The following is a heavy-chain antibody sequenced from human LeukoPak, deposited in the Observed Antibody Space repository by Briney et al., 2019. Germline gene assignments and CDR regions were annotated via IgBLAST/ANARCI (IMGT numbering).Heavy chain of an antibody. V-gene: IGHV1-8*01. CDR2: MNPNSGNT. CDR1: GYTFTSYD. D-gene: IGHD2-2*01. CDR3: ARMEYCSSTSCLDYYYGMDV. Sequence: GASVKVSCKASGYTFTSYDINWVRQATGQGLEWMGWMNPNSGNTGYAQKFQGRVTMTRNTSIGTAYMELSSLRSEDTAVYYCARMEYCSSTSCLDYYYGMDVWGQGTTVTVSS. J-gene: IGHJ6*02.